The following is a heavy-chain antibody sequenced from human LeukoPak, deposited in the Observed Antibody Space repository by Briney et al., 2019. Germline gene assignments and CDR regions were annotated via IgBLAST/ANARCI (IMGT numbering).Heavy chain of an antibody. V-gene: IGHV4-59*01. CDR3: ARGVYIAAAQYGY. D-gene: IGHD6-13*01. CDR1: GGSISSYY. Sequence: SETLSLTCTVSGGSISSYYWSWIRQPPGKGLEWIRYIYYSGTANYNPSLKSRVTISVDTSKNQFSLKLSSVTAADTAVYYCARGVYIAAAQYGYWGQGTLVTVSS. CDR2: IYYSGTA. J-gene: IGHJ4*02.